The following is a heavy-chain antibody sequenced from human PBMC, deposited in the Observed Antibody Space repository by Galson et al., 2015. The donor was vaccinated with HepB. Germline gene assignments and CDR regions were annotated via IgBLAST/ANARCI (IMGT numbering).Heavy chain of an antibody. D-gene: IGHD2-2*01. CDR2: IYPGDSET. J-gene: IGHJ6*02. CDR3: AGLGHEGYHYYGMDV. Sequence: QSGAEVKKPGESLKISCKASGYSFRNYRIGWVRQMPGKGLECMGIIYPGDSETRYSPSFQGQVTLSADKSTNTAYLQWSSLKASDTAMYYCAGLGHEGYHYYGMDVWGQGTTVTVSS. CDR1: GYSFRNYR. V-gene: IGHV5-51*01.